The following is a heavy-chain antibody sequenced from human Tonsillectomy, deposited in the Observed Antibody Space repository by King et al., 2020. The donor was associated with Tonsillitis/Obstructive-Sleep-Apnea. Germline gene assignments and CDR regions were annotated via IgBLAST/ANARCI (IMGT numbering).Heavy chain of an antibody. J-gene: IGHJ4*02. Sequence: QGQLVQSGAEVKKPGASVKVSCKASGYTFTSYSMHWVRQAPGQRLEWMGWINAGNGNTKYSQKLQGRVTITRDTSASTAYMELSSLRSEDTAVYYCARGDSNGYYPFDYWGQGTLVTVSS. V-gene: IGHV1-3*01. CDR1: GYTFTSYS. CDR2: INAGNGNT. CDR3: ARGDSNGYYPFDY. D-gene: IGHD3-22*01.